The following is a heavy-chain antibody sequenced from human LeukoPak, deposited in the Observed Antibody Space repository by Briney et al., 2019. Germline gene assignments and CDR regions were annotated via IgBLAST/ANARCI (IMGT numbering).Heavy chain of an antibody. Sequence: KPGGSLRLSCAASGFTFSSYSMNWVRQAPGKGLEWVSSISSSSSYIYYADSVKGRFTISRDNAKNSLYLQMNSLRAEDTAVYYCARDLVVVTKNNGWRGRGLDLDYWGQGTLVTVSS. CDR3: ARDLVVVTKNNGWRGRGLDLDY. CDR1: GFTFSSYS. CDR2: ISSSSSYI. D-gene: IGHD4-23*01. V-gene: IGHV3-21*01. J-gene: IGHJ4*02.